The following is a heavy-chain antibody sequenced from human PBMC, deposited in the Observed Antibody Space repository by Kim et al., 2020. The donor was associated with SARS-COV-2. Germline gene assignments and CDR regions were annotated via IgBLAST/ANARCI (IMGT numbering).Heavy chain of an antibody. CDR2: ISGSGGST. CDR1: GFTFSSYA. CDR3: AKDRALIVVVITPAFCFDY. V-gene: IGHV3-23*01. Sequence: GGSLRLSCAASGFTFSSYAMSWVRQAPGKGLEWVSAISGSGGSTYYADSVKGRFTISRDNSKNTLYLQMNSLRAEDTAVYYCAKDRALIVVVITPAFCFDYWGQGTLVTVSS. J-gene: IGHJ4*02. D-gene: IGHD3-22*01.